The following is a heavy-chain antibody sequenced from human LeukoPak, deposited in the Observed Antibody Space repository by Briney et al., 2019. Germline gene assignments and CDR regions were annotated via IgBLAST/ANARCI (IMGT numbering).Heavy chain of an antibody. J-gene: IGHJ4*02. CDR2: ISYDGSNK. D-gene: IGHD6-19*01. CDR3: ARDSAAVAGIKDFDY. CDR1: GFTFSSYA. V-gene: IGHV3-30-3*01. Sequence: PGGSLRLSCAASGFTFSSYAMHWVRQAPGKGLEWVAVISYDGSNKYYADSVKGRFTISRDNSKNTLYLQMNSLRAEDTAVYYCARDSAAVAGIKDFDYWGQGTLVTVSS.